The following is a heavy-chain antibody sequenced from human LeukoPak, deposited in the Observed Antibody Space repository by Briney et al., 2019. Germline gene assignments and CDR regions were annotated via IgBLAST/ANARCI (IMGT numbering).Heavy chain of an antibody. D-gene: IGHD1-1*01. CDR2: INPSSGDT. CDR1: GYTFTGYY. V-gene: IGHV1-2*02. J-gene: IGHJ3*02. Sequence: ASVKVSCKASGYTFTGYYMHWVRQAPGQGLEWMGWINPSSGDTKYAQNFQGRVTMTRDTSISTAYMELSRLISDDTAVYYCARDMGTGRAFDIWGQGTMVTVSS. CDR3: ARDMGTGRAFDI.